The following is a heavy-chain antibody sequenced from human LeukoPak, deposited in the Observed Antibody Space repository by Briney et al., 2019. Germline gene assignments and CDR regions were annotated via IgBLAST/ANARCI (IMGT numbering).Heavy chain of an antibody. CDR3: ARTSFYYDSSAYYPLLERYYFDY. CDR1: GGSISSYF. J-gene: IGHJ4*02. V-gene: IGHV4-4*07. D-gene: IGHD3-22*01. CDR2: IYTSGRP. Sequence: ASETLSLTCAVSGGSISSYFRSWIRQPAGKGLEWVGRIYTSGRPNYKPSLKSRGTMSVDTSKTQFSLKLRSLTAADTAVYYCARTSFYYDSSAYYPLLERYYFDYWGQGTLVTVSS.